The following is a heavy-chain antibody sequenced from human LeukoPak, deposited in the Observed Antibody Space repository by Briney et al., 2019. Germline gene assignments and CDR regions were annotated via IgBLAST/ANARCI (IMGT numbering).Heavy chain of an antibody. Sequence: GGSLRLSCAASGFTFSSYAMSWVRQAPGKGLEWVSAISGSGGTTYNADSVKGRFTISRDNSKNTLYLQMNTLRAEDTAVYYCAKDLSREVRGVILWGQGTLVTVSS. J-gene: IGHJ4*02. CDR3: AKDLSREVRGVIL. CDR2: ISGSGGTT. D-gene: IGHD3-10*01. CDR1: GFTFSSYA. V-gene: IGHV3-23*01.